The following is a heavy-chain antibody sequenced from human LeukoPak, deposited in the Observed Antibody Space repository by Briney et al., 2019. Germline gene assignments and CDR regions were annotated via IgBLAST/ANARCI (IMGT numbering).Heavy chain of an antibody. CDR2: INHSGST. Sequence: SETLSLTCAVYGGSFSGYYWSWIRQPPGKWLEWIGEINHSGSTNYNPSLKSRVTISVDTSRNQFSLKLSSVTAADTAVYYCARVGLVRDYWGQGTLVTVSS. J-gene: IGHJ4*02. D-gene: IGHD6-19*01. V-gene: IGHV4-34*01. CDR1: GGSFSGYY. CDR3: ARVGLVRDY.